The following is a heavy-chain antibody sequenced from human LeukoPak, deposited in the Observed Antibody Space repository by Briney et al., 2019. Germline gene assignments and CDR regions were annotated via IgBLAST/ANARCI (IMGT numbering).Heavy chain of an antibody. CDR1: GGSISGYY. Sequence: SETLSLICTVSGGSISGYYWSWIRQPAGKGLEWIGRIYPSGNTNYNPSLKSRVTVSVDTSKNQFSLKLSSVTAADTAVYYCARGSDYGDYWGQGTLVTVSS. CDR2: IYPSGNT. J-gene: IGHJ4*02. D-gene: IGHD3-3*01. CDR3: ARGSDYGDY. V-gene: IGHV4-4*07.